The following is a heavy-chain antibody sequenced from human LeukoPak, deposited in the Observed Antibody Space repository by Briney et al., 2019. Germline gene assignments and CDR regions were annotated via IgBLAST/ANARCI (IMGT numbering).Heavy chain of an antibody. CDR1: GGSISSYY. CDR2: IYYSGST. V-gene: IGHV4-59*12. CDR3: ARTEWNSSGYYQTAEYFQH. J-gene: IGHJ1*01. D-gene: IGHD3-22*01. Sequence: PSETLSLTCTVSGGSISSYYWSWIRQPPGKGLEWIGYIYYSGSTNYNPSLKSRVTISVDTSKNQFSLKLSSVTAADTAVYYCARTEWNSSGYYQTAEYFQHWGQGTLVTVSS.